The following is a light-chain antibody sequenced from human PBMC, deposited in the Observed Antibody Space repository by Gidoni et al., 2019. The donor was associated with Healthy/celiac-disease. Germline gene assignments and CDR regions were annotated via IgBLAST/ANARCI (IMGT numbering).Light chain of an antibody. CDR3: QQYYSTFT. J-gene: IGKJ3*01. Sequence: DIVMTQSPDSLAVSLGERATINCKSSQSVLYSSNNKNYLAWYQQKPGQPPKLLIYWASTRESGVPDRFSDSGSGTDFTLTISSLHAEDVAVYYCQQYYSTFTFGPGTKVDIK. CDR2: WAS. CDR1: QSVLYSSNNKNY. V-gene: IGKV4-1*01.